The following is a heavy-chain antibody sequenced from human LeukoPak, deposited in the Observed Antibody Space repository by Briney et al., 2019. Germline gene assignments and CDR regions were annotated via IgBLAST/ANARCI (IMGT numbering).Heavy chain of an antibody. D-gene: IGHD2-2*01. CDR3: ASHEGYCSSTSCYPGGAFDI. J-gene: IGHJ3*02. CDR1: GFTFSDYY. Sequence: TGGSLRLSCAASGFTFSDYYMSWIRQAPGKGLEWISYISISGSTIYYADSVKGRFTISRDNAKKSLYLQMNSLRAEDTAVYYCASHEGYCSSTSCYPGGAFDIWGQGTMVTVSS. V-gene: IGHV3-11*01. CDR2: ISISGSTI.